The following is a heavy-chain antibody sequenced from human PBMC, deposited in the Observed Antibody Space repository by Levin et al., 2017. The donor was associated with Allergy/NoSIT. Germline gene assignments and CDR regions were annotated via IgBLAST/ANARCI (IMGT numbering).Heavy chain of an antibody. CDR3: ARDRGNNYYSDGTDV. CDR1: RLNFRNHG. Sequence: GGSLRLSCAASRLNFRNHGMHWVRQAPGKGLEWVAVISYDGNDKYYTESVKGRFTISRDNSKDTLFLQMDSLRAEDTAVYYWARDRGNNYYSDGTDVWGQGTTVTVSS. J-gene: IGHJ6*02. CDR2: ISYDGNDK. D-gene: IGHD2/OR15-2a*01. V-gene: IGHV3-30*03.